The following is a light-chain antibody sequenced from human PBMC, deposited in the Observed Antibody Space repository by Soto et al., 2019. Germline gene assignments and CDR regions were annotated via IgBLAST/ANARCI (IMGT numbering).Light chain of an antibody. Sequence: DIQITQSPSTLSASVGDRVTITSRASQSISIWLAWYQQKPGQAPKLLIYDASSLESGVPSRFSGSGSGTEFTLTISRLQPDDFAGYYCQQYNSYSGTFGQGTKVDIK. CDR1: QSISIW. CDR3: QQYNSYSGT. CDR2: DAS. V-gene: IGKV1-5*01. J-gene: IGKJ1*01.